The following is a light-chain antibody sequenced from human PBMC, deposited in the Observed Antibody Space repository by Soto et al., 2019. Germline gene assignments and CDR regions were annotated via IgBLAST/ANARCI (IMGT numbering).Light chain of an antibody. CDR1: QSAGNF. Sequence: EIVMTQSPATLSVSPGETAPLSCRASQSAGNFLAWYQQKPGQAPRLLIYYISTRATGIPARFSGSGSGTEFTLTINSPQSEDSAVYYCQQHNQWPITFGQGTRLEIK. V-gene: IGKV3D-15*01. CDR3: QQHNQWPIT. J-gene: IGKJ5*01. CDR2: YIS.